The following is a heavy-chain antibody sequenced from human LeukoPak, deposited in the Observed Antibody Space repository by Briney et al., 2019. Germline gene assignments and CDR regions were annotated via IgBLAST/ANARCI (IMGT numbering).Heavy chain of an antibody. CDR1: GFIFDEYA. CDR3: AKDIRSNYYDSSGYSRGLFDY. J-gene: IGHJ4*02. D-gene: IGHD3-22*01. Sequence: GRSLRLSCAASGFIFDEYAMHWVRQAPGKGLEWVSGISWNSGNIGYADSVKGRFTIARDNAKDSLYLQMNSLRAEDTAFYYCAKDIRSNYYDSSGYSRGLFDYWGQGILVTVSS. V-gene: IGHV3-9*01. CDR2: ISWNSGNI.